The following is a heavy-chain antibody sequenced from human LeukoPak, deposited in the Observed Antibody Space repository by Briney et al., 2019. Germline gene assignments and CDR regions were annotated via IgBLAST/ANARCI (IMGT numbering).Heavy chain of an antibody. V-gene: IGHV1-18*01. CDR2: ISAYNGNT. Sequence: GASVKVSCKASGYTFTSYGISWVRQAPGQGLEWMGWISAYNGNTNYAQKLQGRVTMTTDTSTSTAYMELRSLRSDDTAVYYCARVSAQITIFGVVIPPDYWGQGTLVTVSS. D-gene: IGHD3-3*01. CDR3: ARVSAQITIFGVVIPPDY. CDR1: GYTFTSYG. J-gene: IGHJ4*02.